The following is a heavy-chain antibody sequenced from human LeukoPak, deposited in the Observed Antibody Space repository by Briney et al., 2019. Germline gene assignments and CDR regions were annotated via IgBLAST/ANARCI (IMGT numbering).Heavy chain of an antibody. J-gene: IGHJ3*02. CDR1: GFTVSSNY. D-gene: IGHD3-10*01. CDR3: ARDNRGAFDI. CDR2: INSDGSST. V-gene: IGHV3-74*01. Sequence: PGGSLRLSCVVSGFTVSSNYMSWVRQAPGKGLVWVSRINSDGSSTSYADSVKGRFTISRDNAKNTLYLQMNSLRAEDTAVYYCARDNRGAFDIWGQGTMVTVSS.